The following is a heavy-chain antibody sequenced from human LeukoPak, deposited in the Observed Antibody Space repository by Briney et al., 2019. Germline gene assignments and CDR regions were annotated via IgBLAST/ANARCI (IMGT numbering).Heavy chain of an antibody. CDR3: ARHLNGGTHPLDS. CDR1: GASMSGQH. J-gene: IGHJ5*02. Sequence: SETLSLTCTVSGASMSGQHWSLIRQAPGKGLEWIAWIHYDGRTNYNPSLKSRLSLSVDTSTNQFSLSLNSVTAADTAVYFCARHLNGGTHPLDSWGPGIRVIVSP. D-gene: IGHD2-8*01. V-gene: IGHV4-59*08. CDR2: IHYDGRT.